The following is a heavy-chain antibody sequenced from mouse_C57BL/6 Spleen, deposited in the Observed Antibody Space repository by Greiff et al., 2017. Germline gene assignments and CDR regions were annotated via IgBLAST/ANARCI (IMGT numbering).Heavy chain of an antibody. V-gene: IGHV1-26*01. Sequence: EVQLQQSGPELVKPGASVKISCKASGYTFTDYYMNWVKQSHGKSLEWIGDINPNNGGTSYNQKFKGKATLTVDKSSSTAYMELRSLTSEDSAVYYCATRWLLGAYWGQGTLVTVSA. J-gene: IGHJ3*01. CDR1: GYTFTDYY. D-gene: IGHD2-3*01. CDR2: INPNNGGT. CDR3: ATRWLLGAY.